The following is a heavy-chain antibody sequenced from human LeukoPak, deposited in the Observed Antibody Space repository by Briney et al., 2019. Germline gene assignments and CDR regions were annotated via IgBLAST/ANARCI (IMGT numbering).Heavy chain of an antibody. J-gene: IGHJ4*02. CDR1: GGSISSGDYY. D-gene: IGHD6-19*01. Sequence: PSETLSLTCTVSGGSISSGDYYWSWIRQPPGKGLEWIGYIYYSGSTYYNPSLKSRVTISVDTSKNQFSLKLSSVTAADTAVYYCARAVAGTGLDYWGKGTLVTVSS. CDR3: ARAVAGTGLDY. V-gene: IGHV4-30-4*08. CDR2: IYYSGST.